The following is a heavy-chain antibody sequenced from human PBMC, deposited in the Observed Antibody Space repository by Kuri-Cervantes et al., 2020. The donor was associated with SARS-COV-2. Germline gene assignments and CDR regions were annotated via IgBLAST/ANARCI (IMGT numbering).Heavy chain of an antibody. CDR2: ISSSSSYI. D-gene: IGHD1-7*01. V-gene: IGHV3-21*01. CDR3: AKDRDWNYGNWFDP. CDR1: GFTFSSYS. Sequence: LKISCAASGFTFSSYSMNWVRQAPGKGLEWVSSISSSSSYIYYADSVKGRFTISRDNAKNSLYLQMNSLRAEDTAVYYCAKDRDWNYGNWFDPWGQGTLVTVSS. J-gene: IGHJ5*02.